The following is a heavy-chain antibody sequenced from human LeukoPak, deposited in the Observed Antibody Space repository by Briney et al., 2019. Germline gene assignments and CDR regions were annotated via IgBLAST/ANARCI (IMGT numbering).Heavy chain of an antibody. CDR2: IYYDGSNQ. CDR1: GLIFPDYA. D-gene: IGHD1-26*01. CDR3: ATDRNSGKYYDY. V-gene: IGHV3-30*04. J-gene: IGHJ4*02. Sequence: GGSLRLSCAASGLIFPDYAMFWVRQAPGKGLEWVAVIYYDGSNQYYADSVKGRFTVSRDNAKNTLYLQMDSLRAEDTAVYYCATDRNSGKYYDYWGQGTLVTVSS.